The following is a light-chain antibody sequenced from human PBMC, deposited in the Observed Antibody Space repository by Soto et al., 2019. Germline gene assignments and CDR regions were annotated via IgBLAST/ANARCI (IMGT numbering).Light chain of an antibody. J-gene: IGLJ1*01. CDR2: EVS. CDR3: QSYGSRLTAYV. V-gene: IGLV2-14*01. Sequence: QSALIQPPSVSGSPGQSITISCTGTSSDVGSYNYVSWYQQHPGKAPKLMIYEVSDRPSGISSRFSGSKSGNTASLTISGLQTEDEAHYYCQSYGSRLTAYVFGSGTKVTVL. CDR1: SSDVGSYNY.